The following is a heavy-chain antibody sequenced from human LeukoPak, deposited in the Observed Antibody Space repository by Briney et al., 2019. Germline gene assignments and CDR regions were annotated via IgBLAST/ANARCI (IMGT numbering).Heavy chain of an antibody. D-gene: IGHD5-18*01. CDR2: ISGSGGST. J-gene: IGHJ4*02. Sequence: TGGSLRPSCAASGFTFSSYAMSWVRQAPGKGLEWVSAISGSGGSTYYADSVKGRFTISRDNSKNTLYLQMNSLRAEDTAVYYCATSGYSYGYVDYWGQGTLATVSS. CDR1: GFTFSSYA. CDR3: ATSGYSYGYVDY. V-gene: IGHV3-23*01.